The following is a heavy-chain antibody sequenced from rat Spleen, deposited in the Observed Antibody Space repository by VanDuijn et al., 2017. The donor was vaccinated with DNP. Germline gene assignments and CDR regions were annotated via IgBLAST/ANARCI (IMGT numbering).Heavy chain of an antibody. CDR1: GFTFSDYY. CDR2: ISYDGDST. D-gene: IGHD1-10*01. V-gene: IGHV5-7*01. Sequence: EVQLVESGGGLVQPGRSLKLSCAASGFTFSDYYMAWVRQAPTKGLEWVAYISYDGDSTYNGDSVKGRFTISRDNAKSTLYLQMDSLRSEDTATYYCASLNNYNWFAYWGQGTLVTVSS. CDR3: ASLNNYNWFAY. J-gene: IGHJ3*01.